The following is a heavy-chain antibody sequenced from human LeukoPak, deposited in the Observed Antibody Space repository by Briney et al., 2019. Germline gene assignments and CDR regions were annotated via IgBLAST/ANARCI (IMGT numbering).Heavy chain of an antibody. CDR3: ARHHIAVAGTLFDY. J-gene: IGHJ4*02. CDR2: IYYSGST. V-gene: IGHV4-39*01. CDR1: GGSISSSSYY. D-gene: IGHD6-19*01. Sequence: SETLSLTCTVSGGSISSSSYYWGWIRQPPGKGLEWIGSIYYSGSTYYNPSLKSRVTISVDTSKNRFSLKLSSVTAADTAVYYCARHHIAVAGTLFDYWGQGTLVTVSS.